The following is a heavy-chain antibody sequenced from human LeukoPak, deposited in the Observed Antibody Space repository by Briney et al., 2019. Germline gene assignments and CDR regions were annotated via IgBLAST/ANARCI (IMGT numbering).Heavy chain of an antibody. V-gene: IGHV3-7*01. CDR3: AKVAEVGATGYYYYMDV. CDR1: GFSFSDAW. CDR2: INQDGSET. D-gene: IGHD1-26*01. J-gene: IGHJ6*03. Sequence: GGSLRLSCAASGFSFSDAWMSWVRQAPGKGLEWVANINQDGSETDSVDSMKGRFTISRDNARNSVSLQINSLRAEDTAVYYCAKVAEVGATGYYYYMDVWGKGTTVTISS.